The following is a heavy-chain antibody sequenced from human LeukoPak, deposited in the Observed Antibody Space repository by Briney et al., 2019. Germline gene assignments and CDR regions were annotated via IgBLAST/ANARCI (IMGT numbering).Heavy chain of an antibody. CDR2: ISYDGSNK. CDR3: AKGRGYYYDSSGYYFPPDIDY. Sequence: PGGSLRLSCAASGFTFSSYGMHWVRQAPGKGLEWVAVISYDGSNKYYADSVKGRFTISRDNSKNTLYLQMNSLRAEDTAVYYCAKGRGYYYDSSGYYFPPDIDYWGQGTLVTVSS. CDR1: GFTFSSYG. D-gene: IGHD3-22*01. V-gene: IGHV3-30*18. J-gene: IGHJ4*02.